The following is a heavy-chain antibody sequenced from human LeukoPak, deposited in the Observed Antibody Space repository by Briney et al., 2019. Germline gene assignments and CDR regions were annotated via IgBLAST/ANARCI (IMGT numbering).Heavy chain of an antibody. CDR3: ATPRESTVTTRSSQGYYYYYGMDV. CDR1: GGTFSSYA. J-gene: IGHJ6*02. CDR2: IIPIFGTA. D-gene: IGHD4-11*01. V-gene: IGHV1-69*13. Sequence: SVKVSCKASGGTFSSYAISWVRQAPGQGLEWVGGIIPIFGTANYAQKFKGRATITADESTSTAYMELSSLRSEDTAVYYCATPRESTVTTRSSQGYYYYYGMDVWGQGTTVTVPS.